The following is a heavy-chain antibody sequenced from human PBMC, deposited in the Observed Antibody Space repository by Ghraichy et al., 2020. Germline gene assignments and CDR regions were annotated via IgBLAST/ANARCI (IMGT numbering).Heavy chain of an antibody. CDR2: ISGSGGST. CDR3: AKESRYYDFWSGYSDNWFDP. D-gene: IGHD3-3*01. Sequence: GGSLRLSCAASGFTFSSYAMSWVRQAPGKGLEWVSAISGSGGSTYYADSVKGRFTISRVNSKNTLYLQMNSLRAEDTAVYYCAKESRYYDFWSGYSDNWFDPWGQGTLVTVSS. CDR1: GFTFSSYA. J-gene: IGHJ5*02. V-gene: IGHV3-23*01.